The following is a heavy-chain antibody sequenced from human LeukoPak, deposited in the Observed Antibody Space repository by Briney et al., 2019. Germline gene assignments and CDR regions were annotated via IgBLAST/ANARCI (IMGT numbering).Heavy chain of an antibody. D-gene: IGHD2-21*02. CDR2: IYYSGST. V-gene: IGHV4-31*03. CDR1: GGSISSGGYY. Sequence: SETLSLTCTVSGGSISSGGYYWSWIRQHPGKGLEWIGYIYYSGSTYYNPSLKSRVTISVDTSKNQFSRKLSSVTAADTAVYYCARAEVVTATLFDYWGQGTLVTVSS. J-gene: IGHJ4*02. CDR3: ARAEVVTATLFDY.